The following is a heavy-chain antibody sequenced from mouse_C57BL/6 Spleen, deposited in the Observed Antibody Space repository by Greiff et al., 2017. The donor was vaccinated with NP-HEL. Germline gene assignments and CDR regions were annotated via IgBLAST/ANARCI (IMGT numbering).Heavy chain of an antibody. J-gene: IGHJ2*01. Sequence: EVLLVESGGGLVKPGGSLKLSCAASGFTFSDYGMHWVRQAPEKGLEWVAYISSGSSTIHYADTVKGRFTISRDNAKNTLFLQMASLRSEDTAMYYCARGGGNYEEDFDYWGQGTTLTVSS. CDR3: ARGGGNYEEDFDY. CDR2: ISSGSSTI. CDR1: GFTFSDYG. D-gene: IGHD2-1*01. V-gene: IGHV5-17*01.